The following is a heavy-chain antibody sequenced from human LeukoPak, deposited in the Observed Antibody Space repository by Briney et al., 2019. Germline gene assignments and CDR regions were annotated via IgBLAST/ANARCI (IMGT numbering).Heavy chain of an antibody. V-gene: IGHV1-69*13. CDR1: GGTFSSYA. J-gene: IGHJ5*02. CDR3: ATFEYSSSSVASWFDP. Sequence: ASVKVSCKASGGTFSSYAISWVRQAPGQGLEWMGGIIPIFGTANYAQKFQGRVTITADESTSTAYMELSSLRSEDTAVYYCATFEYSSSSVASWFDPWGQGTLVTVSS. CDR2: IIPIFGTA. D-gene: IGHD6-6*01.